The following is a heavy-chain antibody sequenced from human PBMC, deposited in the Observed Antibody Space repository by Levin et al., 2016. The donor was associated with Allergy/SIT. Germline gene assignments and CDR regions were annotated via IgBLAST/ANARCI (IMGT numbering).Heavy chain of an antibody. CDR3: ARDIRSVEPGTITYFHYYGLDV. CDR2: INADNGAT. J-gene: IGHJ6*02. CDR1: GYTFTSYA. D-gene: IGHD2-2*01. Sequence: ASVKVSCKASGYTFTSYAINWVRQAPGQGLEWMGWINADNGATRYSQKFQARVTITTDSSARTASMELSGLISEDTAVYYCARDIRSVEPGTITYFHYYGLDVWGQGTTVTVSS. V-gene: IGHV1-3*01.